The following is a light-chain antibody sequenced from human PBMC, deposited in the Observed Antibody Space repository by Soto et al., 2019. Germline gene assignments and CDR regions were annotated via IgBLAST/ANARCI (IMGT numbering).Light chain of an antibody. CDR1: SSDVGGYNY. CDR3: SSYTSSSTLVV. Sequence: QSALTQPASVSGSPGQSITISCTGTSSDVGGYNYVSWDQQHPGKAPKLMIYDVSNRPSGVSNRFSGPKSGNPASLTLSGLLVGDGGDFYCSSYTSSSTLVVFGGGTKLPVL. CDR2: DVS. J-gene: IGLJ2*01. V-gene: IGLV2-14*01.